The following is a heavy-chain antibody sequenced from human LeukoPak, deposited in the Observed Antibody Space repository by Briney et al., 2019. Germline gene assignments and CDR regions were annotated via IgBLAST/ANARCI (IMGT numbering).Heavy chain of an antibody. CDR3: AKGLYSGSFFERVGH. Sequence: GGSLRLSCAASGFTFTSYAMSWVRQAPGKGLEWVSVISGGGGTTYYADSVKGRFTISRDNSKNTLYLQMNSLRVEDTAVYYCAKGLYSGSFFERVGHWGQGTLVTVSS. CDR2: ISGGGGTT. V-gene: IGHV3-23*01. CDR1: GFTFTSYA. D-gene: IGHD1-26*01. J-gene: IGHJ4*02.